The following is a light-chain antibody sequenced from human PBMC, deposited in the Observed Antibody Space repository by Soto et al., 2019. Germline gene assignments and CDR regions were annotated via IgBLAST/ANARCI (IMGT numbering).Light chain of an antibody. Sequence: DIQMTQSPPSLSASVGDRVTITCRASQSISSYLNWYQQKPGKAPKLLIYAASSLQSGVPSRFSGSGSGTDFTLTISSLQPEDFATYYCQHSYSTQCTFGQGTKLEIK. CDR2: AAS. CDR1: QSISSY. V-gene: IGKV1-39*01. CDR3: QHSYSTQCT. J-gene: IGKJ2*02.